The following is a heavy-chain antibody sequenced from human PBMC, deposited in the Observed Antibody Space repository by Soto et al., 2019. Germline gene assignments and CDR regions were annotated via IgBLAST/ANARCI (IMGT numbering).Heavy chain of an antibody. CDR1: GFPVSSNY. Sequence: PGVSLILSCAASGFPVSSNYMSWVRQAPGKGLEWVSVIYSGGSTYYADSVKGRFTISRDNSKNTLYLQMNSLRAEDTAVYYCAKGQGQTDYWGQGTLVTVSS. V-gene: IGHV3-53*01. J-gene: IGHJ4*02. CDR2: IYSGGST. CDR3: AKGQGQTDY.